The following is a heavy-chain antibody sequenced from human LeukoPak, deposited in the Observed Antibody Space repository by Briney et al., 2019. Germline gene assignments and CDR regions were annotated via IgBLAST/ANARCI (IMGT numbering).Heavy chain of an antibody. D-gene: IGHD4-11*01. CDR1: GGSFSGYY. Sequence: KSSETLSLTCAVYGGSFSGYYWSWIRQPPGKGLEWIGEINHSGSTNYNPSLKSRVTISVDTSKNQFSLKLSSVTAADTAVYYCARDDTYSGFDYWGQGTLVTVSS. J-gene: IGHJ4*02. CDR2: INHSGST. V-gene: IGHV4-34*01. CDR3: ARDDTYSGFDY.